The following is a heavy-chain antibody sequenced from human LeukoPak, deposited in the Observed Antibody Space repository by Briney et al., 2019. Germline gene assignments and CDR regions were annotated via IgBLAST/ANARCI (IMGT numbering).Heavy chain of an antibody. V-gene: IGHV1-46*01. Sequence: ASVKVSCKAFGYTFTSNYMHWVRQAPGQGPEWMGVISPSGGSTTYAQKFQGRVTLTRDMSTSTDYLELSSLRSEDTAVYYCASGHYYDSSGYYYWGQGTLVTVSS. J-gene: IGHJ4*02. CDR3: ASGHYYDSSGYYY. CDR1: GYTFTSNY. D-gene: IGHD3-22*01. CDR2: ISPSGGST.